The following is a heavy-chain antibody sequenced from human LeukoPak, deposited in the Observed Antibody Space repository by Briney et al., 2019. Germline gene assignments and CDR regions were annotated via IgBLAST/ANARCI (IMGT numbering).Heavy chain of an antibody. CDR1: GGTFSSYA. Sequence: SVKVSCKASGGTFSSYAISWVRQAPGQGLEWMGGITPIFGTANYAQKFQGRVTITADKSTSTAYMELSSLRSEDTAVYYCARDWGSSWYVSFGYWGQGTLVTVSS. CDR2: ITPIFGTA. J-gene: IGHJ4*02. D-gene: IGHD6-13*01. CDR3: ARDWGSSWYVSFGY. V-gene: IGHV1-69*06.